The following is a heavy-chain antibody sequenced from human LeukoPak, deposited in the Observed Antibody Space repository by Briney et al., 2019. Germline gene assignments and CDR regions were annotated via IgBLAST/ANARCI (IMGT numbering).Heavy chain of an antibody. V-gene: IGHV4-59*12. CDR1: GGSISSYY. CDR2: IYYSGST. J-gene: IGHJ5*02. Sequence: SETLSLTCTVSGGSISSYYWSWIRQPPGKGLEWIGYIYYSGSTNYNPSLKSRVTMSVDTSKNQFSLKLSSVTAADTAVYYCARECGGSCYSRWFDPWGQGTLVTVSS. D-gene: IGHD2-15*01. CDR3: ARECGGSCYSRWFDP.